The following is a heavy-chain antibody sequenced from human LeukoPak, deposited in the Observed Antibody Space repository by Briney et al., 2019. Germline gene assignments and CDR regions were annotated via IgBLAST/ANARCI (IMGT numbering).Heavy chain of an antibody. CDR1: GYTFTSYG. CDR2: ISTYNGNT. CDR3: ARVPALWFGELSAVYYGMDV. J-gene: IGHJ6*02. Sequence: GASVKVSCKASGYTFTSYGISWVRQAPGQGLEWMGWISTYNGNTNYAQKLQGRVTMTTDTSTSTAYMELRSLRSDDTAVYYCARVPALWFGELSAVYYGMDVWGQGTTVT. V-gene: IGHV1-18*01. D-gene: IGHD3-10*01.